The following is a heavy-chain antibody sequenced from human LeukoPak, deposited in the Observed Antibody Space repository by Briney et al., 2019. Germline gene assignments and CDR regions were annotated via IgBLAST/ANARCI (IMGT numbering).Heavy chain of an antibody. Sequence: GGSLRLSCTASGFTFGDYAMSWVRQAPGKGMEWLVFIRSKAYGGTTEYAASVKGRFTISRDDSKSIAYLQMNSLNTEDTAVYYCTRAYCGGDCYFQHWGQGTLVTVSS. J-gene: IGHJ1*01. D-gene: IGHD2-21*02. CDR3: TRAYCGGDCYFQH. CDR2: IRSKAYGGTT. CDR1: GFTFGDYA. V-gene: IGHV3-49*04.